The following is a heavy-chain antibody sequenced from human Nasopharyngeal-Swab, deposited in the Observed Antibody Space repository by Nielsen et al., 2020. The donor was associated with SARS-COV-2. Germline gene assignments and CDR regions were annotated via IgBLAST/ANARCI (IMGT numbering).Heavy chain of an antibody. Sequence: SGPTLVKPPPTLTLTCTFSGFSLRTSGMRVSWIRQPPGKALEWLALIDCDDDKYYSTSLKTRLTISKDTSKNQVVLTMTNMDPVDTATYYCARIPGYSSGWYSGGMDVWGQGTTVTVSS. CDR3: ARIPGYSSGWYSGGMDV. D-gene: IGHD6-19*01. CDR2: IDCDDDK. J-gene: IGHJ6*02. V-gene: IGHV2-70*01. CDR1: GFSLRTSGMR.